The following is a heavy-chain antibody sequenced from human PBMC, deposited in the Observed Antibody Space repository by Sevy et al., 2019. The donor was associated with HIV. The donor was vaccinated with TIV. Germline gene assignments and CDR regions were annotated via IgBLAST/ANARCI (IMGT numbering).Heavy chain of an antibody. V-gene: IGHV4-31*03. D-gene: IGHD3-22*01. J-gene: IGHJ4*02. CDR2: IYYSGNT. Sequence: SETLSLTCTVSGGSISSGGYYWSWIRQYPGKGLEWIGYIYYSGNTYYNPSLKSRVTISVDTSKNQFSLKLSPVTAADTAVYYCATTYYYDSNGHSDYWGQGTLVTVSS. CDR3: ATTYYYDSNGHSDY. CDR1: GGSISSGGYY.